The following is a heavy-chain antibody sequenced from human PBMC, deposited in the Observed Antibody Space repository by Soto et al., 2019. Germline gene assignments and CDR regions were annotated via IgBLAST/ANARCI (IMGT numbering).Heavy chain of an antibody. CDR1: GFTFISYA. CDR2: ISGSGGTT. V-gene: IGHV3-23*01. J-gene: IGHJ4*02. Sequence: GRSLRRSCVASGFTFISYALNWVRQAPGRGLESVPAISGSGGTTYYRDSVKGRFNMYRDNSKNTLSLEMSSLRAEHTAVYFCAKRQGTRAGAKTFDVWGQGT. CDR3: AKRQGTRAGAKTFDV. D-gene: IGHD1-1*01.